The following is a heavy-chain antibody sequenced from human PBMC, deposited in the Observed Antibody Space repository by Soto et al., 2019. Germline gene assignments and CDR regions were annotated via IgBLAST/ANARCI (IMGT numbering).Heavy chain of an antibody. Sequence: QVQLVQSGAEVKKPGSSVKVSCKASGGTFNNYAISWLRQAPGQGLEWLGGIIPIIGTADSAHKFQGRLAISADDSTGTTVMELSSLKSEDTALYYCARGGVDGVATSAFDDWGQGILVTVSS. D-gene: IGHD5-12*01. CDR1: GGTFNNYA. V-gene: IGHV1-69*01. J-gene: IGHJ4*02. CDR2: IIPIIGTA. CDR3: ARGGVDGVATSAFDD.